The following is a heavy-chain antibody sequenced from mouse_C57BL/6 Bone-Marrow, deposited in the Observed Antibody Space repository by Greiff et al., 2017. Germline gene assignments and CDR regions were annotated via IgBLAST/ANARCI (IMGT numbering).Heavy chain of an antibody. V-gene: IGHV14-4*01. CDR2: IDPETGDT. D-gene: IGHD1-1*01. Sequence: EVKLQESGAELVRPGASVKLSCTASGYNIKDDYMHWVKQRPEQGLEWIGWIDPETGDTEYASKFQGKATITADTSSNTAYLQLSSLTSEDTAVYYCTSITTVAYYARDYWGQGTSVTVSA. CDR3: TSITTVAYYARDY. CDR1: GYNIKDDY. J-gene: IGHJ4*01.